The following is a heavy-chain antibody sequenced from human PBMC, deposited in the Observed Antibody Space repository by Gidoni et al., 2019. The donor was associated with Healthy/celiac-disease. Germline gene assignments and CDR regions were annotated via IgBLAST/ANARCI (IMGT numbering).Heavy chain of an antibody. CDR2: RKQDGSEN. CDR1: GFTCSSDW. J-gene: IGHJ4*02. CDR3: ARAKRYFDY. Sequence: AASGFTCSSDWMSWVRQAPGKGLGWVANRKQDGSENYYVDPVKGRFTISRDNARNALYLQMNCLRAEDTALYYCARAKRYFDYWGQGTLVTVSS. V-gene: IGHV3-7*01.